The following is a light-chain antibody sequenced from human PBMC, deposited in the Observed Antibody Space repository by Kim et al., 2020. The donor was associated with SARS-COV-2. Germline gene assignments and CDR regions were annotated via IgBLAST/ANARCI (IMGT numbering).Light chain of an antibody. V-gene: IGKV3-15*01. Sequence: LSVSPGESATLSCRARQSISSPLAWYQQTPGQAPRLLIYGASTRATDIPVRFSGSGSGTEFTLTISSLQSEDFVVYYCQQYHNMQTFGQGTKLEI. J-gene: IGKJ2*01. CDR3: QQYHNMQT. CDR2: GAS. CDR1: QSISSP.